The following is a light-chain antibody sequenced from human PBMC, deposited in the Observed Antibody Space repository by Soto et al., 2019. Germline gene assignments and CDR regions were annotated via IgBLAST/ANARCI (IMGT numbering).Light chain of an antibody. V-gene: IGLV6-57*02. Sequence: NFMLTQPHSVSESPGKTVTISCTGSSGSIASNYVQWYQQRPGSAPTTVIYEDNQRPSGVPDRFSGSIDSSSNSASLTISGLKTEDEADDYGQSYDSRTVVFGGVTKVTVL. CDR1: SGSIASNY. CDR2: EDN. CDR3: QSYDSRTVV. J-gene: IGLJ2*01.